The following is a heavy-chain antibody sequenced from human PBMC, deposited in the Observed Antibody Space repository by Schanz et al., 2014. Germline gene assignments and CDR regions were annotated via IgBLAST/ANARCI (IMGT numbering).Heavy chain of an antibody. CDR1: GATFNSYA. J-gene: IGHJ4*02. V-gene: IGHV1-69*04. D-gene: IGHD4-17*01. CDR3: ARIIDGDYLY. CDR2: IIPPLRQT. Sequence: QVRLVQSGAEVKKPGSSVKVSCTSSGATFNSYAFGWVRQAPGQGFEWVGSIIPPLRQTRYAQKFEERVRMTADTSTTTVYMDLASVTSDDTAVYFCARIIDGDYLYWGQGTLVTVSS.